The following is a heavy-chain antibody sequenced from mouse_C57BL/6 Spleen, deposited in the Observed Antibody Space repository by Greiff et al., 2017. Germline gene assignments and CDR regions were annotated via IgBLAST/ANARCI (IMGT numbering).Heavy chain of an antibody. CDR1: GYAFTNYL. Sequence: QVQLQQSGAELVRPGTSVKVSCKASGYAFTNYLIEWVKQRPGQGLEWIGLINSGSGGTNYNEKFKGKATLTADKSSSTAYMQLSSLTSEDSAVYVCARDIDYGSSYDAVAYWGQGTSVTVSS. CDR3: ARDIDYGSSYDAVAY. D-gene: IGHD1-1*01. CDR2: INSGSGGT. V-gene: IGHV1-54*01. J-gene: IGHJ4*01.